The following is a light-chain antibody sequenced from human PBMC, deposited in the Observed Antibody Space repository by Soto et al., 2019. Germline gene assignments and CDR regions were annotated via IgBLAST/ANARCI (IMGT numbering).Light chain of an antibody. Sequence: QAVVTQEQSISVSPGGTVTLTCGLSSGSVSAYDYPSWFQQTPGRAPRTLIYSTNSRSSGVPDRFSGSILGGKAALTITGARADDESDYYCVLYMGSGIWVFGGGTKLTVL. V-gene: IGLV8-61*01. J-gene: IGLJ3*02. CDR2: STN. CDR1: SGSVSAYDY. CDR3: VLYMGSGIWV.